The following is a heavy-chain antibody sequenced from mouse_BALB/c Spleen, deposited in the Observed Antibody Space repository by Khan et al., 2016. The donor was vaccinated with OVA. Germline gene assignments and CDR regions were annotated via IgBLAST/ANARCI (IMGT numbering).Heavy chain of an antibody. J-gene: IGHJ2*01. Sequence: VQLQQSGPELVKPGASVKISCKASGYSFTGYFMNWVMQSHGKSLEWIGRINPHIGETFYNQKFKGKATLTVDESSSTAHMELRSLASEDSAVYYCARIYGSDFDSWGEGTTLTVSS. V-gene: IGHV1-20*02. CDR1: GYSFTGYF. CDR3: ARIYGSDFDS. CDR2: INPHIGET. D-gene: IGHD1-1*01.